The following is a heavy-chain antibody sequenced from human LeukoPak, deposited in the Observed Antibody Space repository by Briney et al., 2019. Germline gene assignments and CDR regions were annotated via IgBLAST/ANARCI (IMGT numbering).Heavy chain of an antibody. D-gene: IGHD3-3*01. CDR2: LSGSGGTT. J-gene: IGHJ4*02. Sequence: GGSLRLSCAASGFTFSSYAMNWVRQAPGKGLEWVSGLSGSGGTTYYADSVKGRFTISRDNSRNTLYLQMNSLRAEDTAVYYCATDRGWRTSGYYLYYFEYWGQGTLVTYSS. CDR1: GFTFSSYA. V-gene: IGHV3-23*01. CDR3: ATDRGWRTSGYYLYYFEY.